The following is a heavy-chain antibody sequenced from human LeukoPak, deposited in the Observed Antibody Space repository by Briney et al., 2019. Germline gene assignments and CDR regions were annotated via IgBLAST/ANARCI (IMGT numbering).Heavy chain of an antibody. V-gene: IGHV3-21*04. CDR3: AKDLQSYYYYYGMDV. D-gene: IGHD6-19*01. CDR1: GFTFSSYS. J-gene: IGHJ6*02. CDR2: ISSSSSYI. Sequence: GGSLRLSCAASGFTFSSYSMNWVRQAPGKGLEWVSSISSSSSYIYYADSVKGRFTISRDNAKNSLYLQMNSLRAGDTAVYYCAKDLQSYYYYYGMDVWGQGTTVTVSS.